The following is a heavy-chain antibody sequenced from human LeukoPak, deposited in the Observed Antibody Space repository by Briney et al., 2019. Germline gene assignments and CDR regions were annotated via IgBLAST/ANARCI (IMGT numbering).Heavy chain of an antibody. V-gene: IGHV1-46*01. CDR2: IDPSDGGT. J-gene: IGHJ4*02. D-gene: IGHD3-10*01. Sequence: GASVKGSCKASGYTFTTYYMHWVRQAPGQGLEWMGIIDPSDGGTTHAQKFQGRVTMTRDTSTSTVYMELSSLTSEDTAVYYCASLGSGSSPIIDFDYWGQGTLVTVSS. CDR1: GYTFTTYY. CDR3: ASLGSGSSPIIDFDY.